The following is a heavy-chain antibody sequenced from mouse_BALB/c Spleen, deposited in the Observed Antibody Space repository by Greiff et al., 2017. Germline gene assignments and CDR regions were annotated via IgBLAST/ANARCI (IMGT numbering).Heavy chain of an antibody. D-gene: IGHD4-1*01. V-gene: IGHV3-2*02. J-gene: IGHJ3*01. CDR3: ARPGTKTWFAY. Sequence: EVKLVESGPGLVKPSQSLSLTCTVTGYSITSDYAWNWIRQFPGNKLEWMGYISYSGSTSYNPSLKSRISITRDTSKNQFFLQLNSVTTEDTATYYCARPGTKTWFAYWGQGTLVTVSA. CDR1: GYSITSDYA. CDR2: ISYSGST.